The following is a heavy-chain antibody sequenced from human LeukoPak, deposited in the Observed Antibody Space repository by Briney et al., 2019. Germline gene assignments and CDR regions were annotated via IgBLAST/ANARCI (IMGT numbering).Heavy chain of an antibody. J-gene: IGHJ4*02. Sequence: GGSLRLSCAASGFTFSSYAMHWVRQAPGKGLEWVAVISYDGSNKYYADSVKGRFTISRDNSKNTLYLQMNSLRAEDTAGYYCAKDQPGRLGGLDYWGQGTLVTVSS. CDR1: GFTFSSYA. D-gene: IGHD7-27*01. V-gene: IGHV3-30-3*01. CDR3: AKDQPGRLGGLDY. CDR2: ISYDGSNK.